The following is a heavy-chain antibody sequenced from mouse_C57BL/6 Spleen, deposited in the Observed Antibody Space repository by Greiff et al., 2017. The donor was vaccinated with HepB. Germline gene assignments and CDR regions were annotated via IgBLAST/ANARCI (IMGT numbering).Heavy chain of an antibody. CDR3: AMSSYDAMDY. Sequence: QVQLQQPGAELVMPGASVKLSCKASGYTFTSYWMHSVKQRPGQGLEWIGEIDPSDSYTNYNQKFKGKSTLTVDKSSSTAYMQLSSLTSEDSAVYYCAMSSYDAMDYWGQGTSVTVSS. J-gene: IGHJ4*01. V-gene: IGHV1-69*01. CDR1: GYTFTSYW. CDR2: IDPSDSYT. D-gene: IGHD1-1*01.